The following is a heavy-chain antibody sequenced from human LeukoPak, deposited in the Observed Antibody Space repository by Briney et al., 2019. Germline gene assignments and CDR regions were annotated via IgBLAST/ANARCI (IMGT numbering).Heavy chain of an antibody. V-gene: IGHV1-2*02. CDR3: ARDGPVVLWFGESDPYYGMDV. CDR2: INPNSGGT. CDR1: GYTFTGYY. Sequence: ASVKVSCKASGYTFTGYYMHWVRQAPGQGLEWMGWINPNSGGTNYAQKFQGRVTMTRDTSTSTVYMELSSLRSEDTAVYYCARDGPVVLWFGESDPYYGMDVWGQGTTVTVSS. J-gene: IGHJ6*02. D-gene: IGHD3-10*01.